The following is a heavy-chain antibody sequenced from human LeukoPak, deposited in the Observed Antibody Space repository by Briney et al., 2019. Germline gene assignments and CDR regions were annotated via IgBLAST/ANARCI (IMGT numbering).Heavy chain of an antibody. D-gene: IGHD3-10*01. CDR3: ARNGAYGSGRRYYYGMDV. Sequence: PLASVRVSCTASGYTFTSYDINWVRQAPGQGLEWMGWMNPNSGNTGYAQKFQGRVTMTRNTSISTAYMELSSLRSEDTAVYYCARNGAYGSGRRYYYGMDVWGQGTTVTVSS. J-gene: IGHJ6*02. CDR1: GYTFTSYD. V-gene: IGHV1-8*01. CDR2: MNPNSGNT.